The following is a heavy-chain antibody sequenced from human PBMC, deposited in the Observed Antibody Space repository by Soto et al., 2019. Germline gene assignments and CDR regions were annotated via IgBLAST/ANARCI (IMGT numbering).Heavy chain of an antibody. Sequence: EAQLLQYGGGLVPPGRSLRLSCVASGFAFGNYPMAWVRQTPGKGLEWISTISGSGGMTDYEDSVRGRFTVSIDHSKDTVHLQMNSLRADDTAVYYCAKDRTMARGIRAFDIWGQGTTVSISS. CDR2: ISGSGGMT. CDR1: GFAFGNYP. V-gene: IGHV3-23*01. CDR3: AKDRTMARGIRAFDI. D-gene: IGHD3-10*01. J-gene: IGHJ3*02.